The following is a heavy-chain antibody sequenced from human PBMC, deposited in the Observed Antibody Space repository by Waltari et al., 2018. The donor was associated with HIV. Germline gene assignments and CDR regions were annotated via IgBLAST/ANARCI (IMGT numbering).Heavy chain of an antibody. Sequence: QVHLQESGPGLVKPLQTLSLTSIVAGCSLSRGDYYWSWIRQHPEKGLEWIGYIYYTGSTSYNPSLKSRVTISLDTSKNQFSLKLRSVTAADTAVYYCARDGDFWGLAPFYWGQGILVTVSS. D-gene: IGHD7-27*01. J-gene: IGHJ4*02. V-gene: IGHV4-31*03. CDR1: GCSLSRGDYY. CDR3: ARDGDFWGLAPFY. CDR2: IYYTGST.